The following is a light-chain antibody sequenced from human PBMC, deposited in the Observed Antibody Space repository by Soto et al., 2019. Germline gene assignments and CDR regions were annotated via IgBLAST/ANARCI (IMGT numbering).Light chain of an antibody. CDR1: QSVSSSY. V-gene: IGKV3-20*01. CDR3: PQYNDWTWT. Sequence: EIVLTQSPGTLSLSPGERATLSCGASQSVSSSYLAWYQQKPGQAPRLLIYGASSRATGIPARFSGSGSGTEFTLTISSLQSEDCANYYCPQYNDWTWTFGQGTKVDI. CDR2: GAS. J-gene: IGKJ1*01.